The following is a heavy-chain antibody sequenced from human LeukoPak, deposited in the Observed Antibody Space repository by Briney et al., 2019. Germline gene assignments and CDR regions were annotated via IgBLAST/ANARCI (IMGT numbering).Heavy chain of an antibody. CDR3: AREKPGYSSGWYEIYFDY. J-gene: IGHJ4*02. V-gene: IGHV3-30*04. CDR2: ISYDGSNK. D-gene: IGHD6-19*01. Sequence: PGGSLRLSCAASGFTFSSYAMHWVRQAPGKGLEWVAVISYDGSNKYYADSVKGRFTISRDNSKNTLYLQMNSLRAEDTAVYYCAREKPGYSSGWYEIYFDYWGQGTLVTVSP. CDR1: GFTFSSYA.